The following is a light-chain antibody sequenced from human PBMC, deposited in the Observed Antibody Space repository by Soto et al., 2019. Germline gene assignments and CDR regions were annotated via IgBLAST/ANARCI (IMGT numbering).Light chain of an antibody. J-gene: IGKJ2*01. V-gene: IGKV3-15*01. CDR1: QSVSSN. CDR2: GAS. Sequence: EIVMTQSPATLSVSPGERATLSCRASQSVSSNLAWYQQKPGQAPRLLIYGASTRATGVPARFSGSGSGTEFTLTITSLQSEEFAVYYCQHYYNWRTFGQGTKLEIK. CDR3: QHYYNWRT.